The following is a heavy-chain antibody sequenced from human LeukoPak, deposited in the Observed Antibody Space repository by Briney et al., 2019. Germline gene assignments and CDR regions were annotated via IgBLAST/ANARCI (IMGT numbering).Heavy chain of an antibody. CDR3: ASLDY. J-gene: IGHJ4*02. CDR1: GFTFSICW. Sequence: GGSLRLSCAASGFTFSICWVHWVRQAPGKGLVWVSSINSDGSSTSYADSVKGRFTISRDNAKNTLHLQMNTLRAEDTAVYYCASLDYWGQGTPVTVSS. V-gene: IGHV3-74*01. CDR2: INSDGSST.